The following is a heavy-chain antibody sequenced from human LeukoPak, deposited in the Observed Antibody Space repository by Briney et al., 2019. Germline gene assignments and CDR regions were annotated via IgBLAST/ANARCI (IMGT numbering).Heavy chain of an antibody. V-gene: IGHV1-18*01. CDR3: ARDCSSTSCYINLDY. J-gene: IGHJ4*02. CDR1: GYTFTSYG. Sequence: ASVKVSCKASGYTFTSYGISWVRQAPGQGLEWMGWISAYNGNTNYAQKLQGRVTMTTDTSTSTAYMELRSLRSDDTAVYYCARDCSSTSCYINLDYRGQGTLVTVSS. D-gene: IGHD2-2*02. CDR2: ISAYNGNT.